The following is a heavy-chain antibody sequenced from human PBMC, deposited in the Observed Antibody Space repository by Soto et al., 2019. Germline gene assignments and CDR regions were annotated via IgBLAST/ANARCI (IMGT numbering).Heavy chain of an antibody. CDR3: ARGGGSAYVTPPISNWFDP. Sequence: EVQLVETGGGLIQPGGSLRLSCAASGFIVSRNYMYWVRQAPGKGLEWVSVIDGGGYTYYADSVKGRFTISRDNSKNTLHLQMSSLRAEDSAVYYCARGGGSAYVTPPISNWFDPWGQGTLVTVSS. J-gene: IGHJ5*02. CDR1: GFIVSRNY. D-gene: IGHD3-22*01. CDR2: IDGGGYT. V-gene: IGHV3-53*02.